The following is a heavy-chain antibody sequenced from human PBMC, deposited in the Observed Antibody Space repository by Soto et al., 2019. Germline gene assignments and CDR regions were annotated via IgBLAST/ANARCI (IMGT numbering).Heavy chain of an antibody. D-gene: IGHD3-10*01. V-gene: IGHV3-30-3*01. CDR3: ARAHYASGSCYNPYYYGMDV. J-gene: IGHJ6*02. Sequence: QVQLVESGGGVVQPGRSLRLSCAASGFTFSSCAMHWVRQAPGKGLEWVAVISYDGTNEYYADSVKGRFTISRDNSKNTLYLQMNSLRAEDTAVYYCARAHYASGSCYNPYYYGMDVWGQGTTVTVSS. CDR2: ISYDGTNE. CDR1: GFTFSSCA.